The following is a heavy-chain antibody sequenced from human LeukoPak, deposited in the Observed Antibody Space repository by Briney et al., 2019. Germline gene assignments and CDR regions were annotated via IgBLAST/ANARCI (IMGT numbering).Heavy chain of an antibody. V-gene: IGHV4-31*11. CDR2: IYHSGTT. CDR1: GGSIGGGSAVYY. Sequence: SETLSLTCAVSGGSIGGGSAVYYWSWIRQYPGKGLEWIGYIYHSGTTYYNPSLKSRITILIDTSKNHFSLDLSSVTAADTAVYYCARAVATGGGDAFDFWGQGTMVTVSS. J-gene: IGHJ3*01. CDR3: ARAVATGGGDAFDF. D-gene: IGHD3-16*01.